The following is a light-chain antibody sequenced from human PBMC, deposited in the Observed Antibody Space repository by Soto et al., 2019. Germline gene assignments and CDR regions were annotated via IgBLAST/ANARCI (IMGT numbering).Light chain of an antibody. V-gene: IGLV4-60*02. CDR2: LEGSGSY. J-gene: IGLJ3*02. Sequence: QAVVTHSSSASASLGSSVKFTCTLNSGHSTYIIAWHQQQPGKAPRYLMKLEGSGSYNKGSGVPDRFSGSSSGADRYLTISNLQFEDEADYYCETWDSNSWVFGGGTKLTVL. CDR3: ETWDSNSWV. CDR1: SGHSTYI.